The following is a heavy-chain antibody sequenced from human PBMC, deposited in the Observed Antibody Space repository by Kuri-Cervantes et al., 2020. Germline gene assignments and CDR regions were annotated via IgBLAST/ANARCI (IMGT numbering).Heavy chain of an antibody. V-gene: IGHV4-4*01. Sequence: SGSLRLSCAVPGGSISSSNWWSWVRQHQGRGLEWIGDFSHSGSTNYNPSLKSRVTISVDKSKNQFSLKLSSVTAADTAVYCCASIGQQDSYGAGNWFDHQGQGTLVTVSS. CDR1: GGSISSSNW. D-gene: IGHD5-18*01. CDR2: FSHSGST. J-gene: IGHJ5*02. CDR3: ASIGQQDSYGAGNWFDH.